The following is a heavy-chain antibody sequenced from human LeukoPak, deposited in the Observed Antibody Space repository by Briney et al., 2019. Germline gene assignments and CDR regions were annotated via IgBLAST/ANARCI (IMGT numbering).Heavy chain of an antibody. CDR2: IYYSGST. D-gene: IGHD3-10*01. CDR3: ARRGGSGRSFDY. J-gene: IGHJ4*02. CDR1: GASVSSGGYY. V-gene: IGHV4-61*08. Sequence: SETLSLTCTVSGASVSSGGYYWSWLRQPPGKGLEWIGYIYYSGSTNYNPSLKSRVAISVDTSKNQFSLKVSSVTAADTAVYYCARRGGSGRSFDYWGQGTLVTVSS.